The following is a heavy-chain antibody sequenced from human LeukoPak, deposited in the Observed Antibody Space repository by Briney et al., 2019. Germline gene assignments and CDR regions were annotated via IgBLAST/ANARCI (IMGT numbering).Heavy chain of an antibody. CDR1: GFTFGNYA. CDR3: AKASVAIPQYCNS. Sequence: GGSLRLSCEASGFTFGNYAMNWVRQAPGKGLEWVSTITGTGSSTYYADSAKGRFTISRDNSKDTLFLQLNSLTAADTAVYFCAKASVAIPQYCNSWGQGTLVTVSS. D-gene: IGHD2-2*02. CDR2: ITGTGSST. J-gene: IGHJ5*02. V-gene: IGHV3-23*01.